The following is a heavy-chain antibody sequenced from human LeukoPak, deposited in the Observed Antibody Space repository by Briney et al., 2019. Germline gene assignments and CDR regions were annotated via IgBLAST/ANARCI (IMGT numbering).Heavy chain of an antibody. Sequence: PPETLSLTCAVYGGSFRGYYWSWIRQPPGKVLEWIGEINHSGSTNENPSLKSQVTISVDTSKNQFSLKLSSVTAADTAVYYCARVTVANYYDSSGYYPNYYYYGMDVWGQGTTVTVSS. V-gene: IGHV4-34*01. CDR3: ARVTVANYYDSSGYYPNYYYYGMDV. J-gene: IGHJ6*02. D-gene: IGHD3-22*01. CDR2: INHSGST. CDR1: GGSFRGYY.